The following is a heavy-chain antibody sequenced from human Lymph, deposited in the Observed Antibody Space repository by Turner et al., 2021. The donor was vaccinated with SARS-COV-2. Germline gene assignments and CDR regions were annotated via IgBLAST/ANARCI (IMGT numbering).Heavy chain of an antibody. Sequence: QVQLQESGPGLARPSETQSLSCTVTGVSISSQSWSWIRQSPGRGLEWIGYFYKIGSIDYNPTLRSRVTISVDTSKNQLSLNLISMTAADTAVYYCARHQGSTSGYDHGMNVWGQGTAVIVSS. CDR3: ARHQGSTSGYDHGMNV. D-gene: IGHD1-1*01. CDR1: GVSISSQS. CDR2: FYKIGSI. J-gene: IGHJ6*02. V-gene: IGHV4-59*08.